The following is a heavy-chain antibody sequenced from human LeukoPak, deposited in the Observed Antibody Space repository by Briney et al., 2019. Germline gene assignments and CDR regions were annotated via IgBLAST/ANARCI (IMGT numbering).Heavy chain of an antibody. Sequence: PGGSLRLSCAASGFTVSSNYMSWVRQAPGKGLEWVSVIYSGGSTWYTDSVKGRFTISRDNSKNTLHLQMNSLRAEDTAVYYCARVPVSSGWPYYFDYWGQGTLVTVSS. CDR3: ARVPVSSGWPYYFDY. V-gene: IGHV3-66*01. D-gene: IGHD6-19*01. CDR2: IYSGGST. CDR1: GFTVSSNY. J-gene: IGHJ4*02.